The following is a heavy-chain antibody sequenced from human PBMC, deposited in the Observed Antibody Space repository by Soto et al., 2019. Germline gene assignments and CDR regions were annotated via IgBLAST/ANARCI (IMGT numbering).Heavy chain of an antibody. CDR3: ARDPRDYYDSSGYRFDP. Sequence: ASVKVSCKASGYTFTRYGISWVRQAPGQGLEWMGWISGYNGNTNYAKKFQGRVTMTTDTSTSTAYMELRSLRSDDTAVYYCARDPRDYYDSSGYRFDPLGQGTLVTVSS. D-gene: IGHD3-22*01. CDR2: ISGYNGNT. J-gene: IGHJ5*02. V-gene: IGHV1-18*04. CDR1: GYTFTRYG.